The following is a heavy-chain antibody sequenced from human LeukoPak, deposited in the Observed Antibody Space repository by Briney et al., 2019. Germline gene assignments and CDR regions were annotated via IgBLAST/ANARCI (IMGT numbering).Heavy chain of an antibody. V-gene: IGHV4-61*02. Sequence: SETLSLTCTVSGGSISSGSYYWSWIRQPAGKGLEWIGRIYTSGSTNYNPSLKSRVTISVDTSKNQFSLKLSSVTAADTAVYYCARDNYYGSGSYYYYYGMDVWGQGTTVTVSS. CDR2: IYTSGST. J-gene: IGHJ6*02. D-gene: IGHD3-10*01. CDR3: ARDNYYGSGSYYYYYGMDV. CDR1: GGSISSGSYY.